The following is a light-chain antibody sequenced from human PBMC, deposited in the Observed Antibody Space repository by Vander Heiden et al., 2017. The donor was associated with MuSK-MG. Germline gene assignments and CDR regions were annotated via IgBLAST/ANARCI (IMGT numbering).Light chain of an antibody. CDR3: QQENSAPIT. V-gene: IGKV1-27*01. CDR1: QDISNY. J-gene: IGKJ3*01. Sequence: DFQMPQPPSSLPASVGDKVTITCRASQDISNYLARYQQKPGKVPKLLIYAASTLQSGVPSRFSGSGSGTDFTLTISSLQPEDVAAYYCQQENSAPITFGRGTKVDIK. CDR2: AAS.